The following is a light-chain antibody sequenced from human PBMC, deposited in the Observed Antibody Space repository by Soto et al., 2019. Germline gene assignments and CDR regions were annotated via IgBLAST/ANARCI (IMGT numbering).Light chain of an antibody. CDR1: QSVLYSSNNKDS. Sequence: DIVMTQSPGSLAVSLGEGATISCKSSQSVLYSSNNKDSIAWYQQKPGQPPRLLIYWASTRESGVPDRFSGSGSGTDFTLTISSLQAEDVAGYYCQQYLDLLTFGGGTKVEIK. CDR2: WAS. CDR3: QQYLDLLT. J-gene: IGKJ4*01. V-gene: IGKV4-1*01.